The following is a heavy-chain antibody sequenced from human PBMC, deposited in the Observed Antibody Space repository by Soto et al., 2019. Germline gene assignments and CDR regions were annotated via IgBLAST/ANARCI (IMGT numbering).Heavy chain of an antibody. D-gene: IGHD5-18*01. CDR3: AKMGFGGVDTGINWFDP. V-gene: IGHV3-23*01. Sequence: PGGSLRLSCAVSGFTVSTYAMSWVRQAPGKGLEWVSSISSYDGETYYANFVKGRFTISRDNSKDTLWLQMNSLRAEDTAIYYCAKMGFGGVDTGINWFDPWGQGTLVTVSS. CDR1: GFTVSTYA. J-gene: IGHJ5*02. CDR2: ISSYDGET.